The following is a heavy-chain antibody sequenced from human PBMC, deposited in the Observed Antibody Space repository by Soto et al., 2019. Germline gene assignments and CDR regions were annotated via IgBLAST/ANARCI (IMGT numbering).Heavy chain of an antibody. Sequence: GASVKVSCKASGYTFTSYYMHWVRQAPGQGLERMGIINPSGGSTSYAQKFQGRVTMTRDTSTSTVYMELSSLRSEDTAVYYCARDLKAAAVDYWGQGTLVTVSS. CDR2: INPSGGST. J-gene: IGHJ4*02. CDR1: GYTFTSYY. CDR3: ARDLKAAAVDY. D-gene: IGHD6-13*01. V-gene: IGHV1-46*01.